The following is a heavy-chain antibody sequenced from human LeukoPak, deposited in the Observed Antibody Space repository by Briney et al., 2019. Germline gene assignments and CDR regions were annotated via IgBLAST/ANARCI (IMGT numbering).Heavy chain of an antibody. CDR3: ARPILGSIDEGFDP. CDR2: IIPIFGTA. Sequence: ASAKVSSKASGGTFSIYAISRVPEDPGQGLEWVGGIIPIFGTANYAQTSQGRVTLTADESTSTAYSKLSSLRSEDTAVYYCARPILGSIDEGFDPWGQGTLVTVSS. CDR1: GGTFSIYA. D-gene: IGHD2-21*01. V-gene: IGHV1-69*13. J-gene: IGHJ5*02.